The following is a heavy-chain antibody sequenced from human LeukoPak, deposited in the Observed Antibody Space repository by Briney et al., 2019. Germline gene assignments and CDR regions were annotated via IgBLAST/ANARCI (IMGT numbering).Heavy chain of an antibody. D-gene: IGHD2-2*01. CDR1: GGSISSSSYY. J-gene: IGHJ4*02. Sequence: SETLSLTCTVSGGSISSSSYYWGWIRQPPGKGLEWIGSIYYSGSTYYNPSLKSRVTISVDTSKNQFSLKLSSVTAADTAVYYCAGLPPGYCSSTSCLTAGFFDYWGQGTLVTVSS. V-gene: IGHV4-39*01. CDR2: IYYSGST. CDR3: AGLPPGYCSSTSCLTAGFFDY.